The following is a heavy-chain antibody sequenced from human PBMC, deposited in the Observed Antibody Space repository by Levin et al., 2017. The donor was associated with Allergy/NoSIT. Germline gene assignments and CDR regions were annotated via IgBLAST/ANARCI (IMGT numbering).Heavy chain of an antibody. J-gene: IGHJ4*02. Sequence: SQTLSLTCAVSGGSINNINWWSWVRQSPGKGLEWIGEIFHSGNTNYNPSLESRVTISVDESKNQFSLKLSSVTAADTAVYYCVREHSSRNVFGYWGQGTLVTVSS. V-gene: IGHV4-4*02. CDR1: GGSINNINW. CDR2: IFHSGNT. D-gene: IGHD6-13*01. CDR3: VREHSSRNVFGY.